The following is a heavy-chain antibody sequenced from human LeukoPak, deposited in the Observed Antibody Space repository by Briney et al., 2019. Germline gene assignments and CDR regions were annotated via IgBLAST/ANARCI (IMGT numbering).Heavy chain of an antibody. Sequence: SETLSLTCAVYGGSFSGYYWSWIRQPPGKGLEWIGEINHSGSTNYNPSLKSRVTISVDTSKNQFSLKLTSVTAADTAVYYCARGVTMIVVVIHDWYFDLWGRRTLVTVSS. CDR2: INHSGST. CDR3: ARGVTMIVVVIHDWYFDL. V-gene: IGHV4-34*01. CDR1: GGSFSGYY. D-gene: IGHD3-22*01. J-gene: IGHJ2*01.